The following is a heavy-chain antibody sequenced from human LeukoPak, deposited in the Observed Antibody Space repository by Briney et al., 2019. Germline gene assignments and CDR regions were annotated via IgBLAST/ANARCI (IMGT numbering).Heavy chain of an antibody. V-gene: IGHV3-49*04. D-gene: IGHD6-19*01. CDR2: IRSKTYGGTT. CDR3: TRLRGSGWYLDY. CDR1: GFTFGGYA. Sequence: PGRSLRLSCTASGFTFGGYAVTWVRQAPGKGLEWVGLIRSKTYGGTTEYAASVKGRVAISRDDSKTIAYLQMDSLKTEDTAVYYCTRLRGSGWYLDYWGQGTLVTVPS. J-gene: IGHJ4*02.